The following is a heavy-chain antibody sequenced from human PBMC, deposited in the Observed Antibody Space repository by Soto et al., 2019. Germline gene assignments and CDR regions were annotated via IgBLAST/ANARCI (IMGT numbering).Heavy chain of an antibody. J-gene: IGHJ5*02. CDR2: ISGSGGST. Sequence: GGSLRLSCAASGFTFSSYAMSWVRQAPGKGLEWVSAISGSGGSTYYADSVKGRFTISRDNSKNTLYLQMNSLRAEDTAVYYCAKDGILWFGELSRFDPWGQGTLVTVSS. CDR3: AKDGILWFGELSRFDP. D-gene: IGHD3-10*01. V-gene: IGHV3-23*01. CDR1: GFTFSSYA.